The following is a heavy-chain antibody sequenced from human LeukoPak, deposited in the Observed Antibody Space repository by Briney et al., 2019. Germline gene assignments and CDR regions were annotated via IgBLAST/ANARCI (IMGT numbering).Heavy chain of an antibody. J-gene: IGHJ4*02. D-gene: IGHD4-23*01. CDR1: GFTFSSYS. V-gene: IGHV3-21*01. CDR3: ARDRAVVTPYYFDY. CDR2: ISSSSSYI. Sequence: GGSLRLSCAASGFTFSSYSMNWVRQAPGKGLEWVSSISSSSSYIYYADSVKGRFTISRDNAKNSLYLQMNSLRAEDTAVYYCARDRAVVTPYYFDYWGQGTLVSVSS.